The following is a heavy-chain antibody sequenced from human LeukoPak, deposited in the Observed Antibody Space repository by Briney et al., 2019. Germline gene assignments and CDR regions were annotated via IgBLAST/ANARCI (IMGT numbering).Heavy chain of an antibody. J-gene: IGHJ3*02. V-gene: IGHV4-4*07. CDR3: ATSTYYDFWSGYGSEAFDI. Sequence: PSETLSLTCTVSGGSISSYYWSWIRQPAGKGLEWIGRIYTSGSTNYNPSLKSRVTMSVDTSKNQFSLKLSSVTAADTAVYYCATSTYYDFWSGYGSEAFDIWGQGTMVTVSS. CDR1: GGSISSYY. CDR2: IYTSGST. D-gene: IGHD3-3*01.